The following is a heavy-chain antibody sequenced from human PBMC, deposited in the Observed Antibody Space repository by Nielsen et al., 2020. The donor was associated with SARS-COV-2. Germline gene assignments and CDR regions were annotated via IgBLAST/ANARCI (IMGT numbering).Heavy chain of an antibody. Sequence: SETLSLTCAVYGGSFSGYYWSWIRQPPGKGLEWIGEINHSGSTNYNPSLKSRVTISVDTSKNQFSLKLSSVTAADTAVYYCARGLNTMVRGVIPYTHYYYYYMDVWGKGTTVTVSS. CDR1: GGSFSGYY. J-gene: IGHJ6*03. CDR3: ARGLNTMVRGVIPYTHYYYYYMDV. V-gene: IGHV4-34*01. D-gene: IGHD3-10*01. CDR2: INHSGST.